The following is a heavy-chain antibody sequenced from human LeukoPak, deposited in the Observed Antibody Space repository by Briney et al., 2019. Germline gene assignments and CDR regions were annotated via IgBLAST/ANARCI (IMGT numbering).Heavy chain of an antibody. CDR1: GGSISSYY. CDR3: ARDRRPMVRGVIAHSHFDY. Sequence: PSETLSLTCTVSGGSISSYYWSWIRQPPGKGLEWIGYIYYSGSTNYNPSLKSRVTVSVDTSKNQFSLKLSSVTAADTAVYYCARDRRPMVRGVIAHSHFDYWGQGTLVTVSS. D-gene: IGHD3-10*01. CDR2: IYYSGST. J-gene: IGHJ4*02. V-gene: IGHV4-59*01.